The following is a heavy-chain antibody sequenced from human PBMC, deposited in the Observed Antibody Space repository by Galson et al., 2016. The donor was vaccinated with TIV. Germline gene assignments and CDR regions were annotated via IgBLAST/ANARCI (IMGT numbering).Heavy chain of an antibody. CDR3: ARLASRYCFPPTCPFSVHWFDP. CDR1: HSSFYGYW. V-gene: IGHV5-51*01. J-gene: IGHJ5*02. CDR2: IYPDDSNT. Sequence: QSGAEVKKPGESLKISCKASHSSFYGYWIAWVRQMPGNGLEWMGIIYPDDSNTIYSPSFEGQVTLSADTSINTAYLQWSRLKASDTATYYCARLASRYCFPPTCPFSVHWFDPWGQGTLVTVSS. D-gene: IGHD2-15*01.